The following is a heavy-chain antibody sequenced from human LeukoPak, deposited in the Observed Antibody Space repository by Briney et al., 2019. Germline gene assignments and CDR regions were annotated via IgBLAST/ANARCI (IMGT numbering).Heavy chain of an antibody. CDR3: AKSGQYDGSGYYLVPFDY. J-gene: IGHJ4*02. CDR2: ISHTGGST. D-gene: IGHD3-22*01. V-gene: IGHV3-23*01. Sequence: GGSLRLSCAASGFTFSRYAMSWVRQAPGKGLEWGSLISHTGGSTYCADSVKGRFTISRDNSKNTLYVQINSLRAEDTAVYYCAKSGQYDGSGYYLVPFDYWGQGTLVTVSS. CDR1: GFTFSRYA.